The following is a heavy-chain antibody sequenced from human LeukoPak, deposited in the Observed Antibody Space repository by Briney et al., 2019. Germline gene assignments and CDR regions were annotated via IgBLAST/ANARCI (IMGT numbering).Heavy chain of an antibody. CDR1: GFTFSSYS. D-gene: IGHD1-1*01. V-gene: IGHV3-21*01. J-gene: IGHJ2*01. Sequence: GGSLRLSCAASGFTFSSYSMNWVRQAPGKGLEWVSSISSSSSYIYYADSMKGRFTISRDNAKNSLYLQMNSLRAEDTAVYYCARDEPTEEEYFDLWAVAPWSLSPQ. CDR3: ARDEPTEEEYFDL. CDR2: ISSSSSYI.